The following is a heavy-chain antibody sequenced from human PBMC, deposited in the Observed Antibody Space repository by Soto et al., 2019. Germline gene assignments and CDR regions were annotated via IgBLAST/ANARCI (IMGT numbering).Heavy chain of an antibody. Sequence: GASVKVSCKASGYTFTSYDINWVRQATGQGLEWMGWMNPNSGNTGYAQKFQGRVTMTRNTSISTAYMELSSLRSEDTAVYYCARGSARCSSTSCYASFPYYYYYMDVWGKGTTVTVSS. CDR1: GYTFTSYD. D-gene: IGHD2-2*01. CDR3: ARGSARCSSTSCYASFPYYYYYMDV. V-gene: IGHV1-8*01. CDR2: MNPNSGNT. J-gene: IGHJ6*03.